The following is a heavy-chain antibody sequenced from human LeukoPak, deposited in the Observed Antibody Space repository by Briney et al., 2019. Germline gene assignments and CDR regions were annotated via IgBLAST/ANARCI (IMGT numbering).Heavy chain of an antibody. J-gene: IGHJ4*02. CDR1: GGSFSGYY. V-gene: IGHV4-34*01. CDR2: INHSGST. Sequence: SETLSLTCAVYGGSFSGYYWSWIRQPPGKGLEWIGEINHSGSTNYNPSLKSRVTISVDTSKNQFSLKLSSVTAADTAVYYCARLYYASGSILYWGQGTLVTVSS. CDR3: ARLYYASGSILY. D-gene: IGHD3-10*01.